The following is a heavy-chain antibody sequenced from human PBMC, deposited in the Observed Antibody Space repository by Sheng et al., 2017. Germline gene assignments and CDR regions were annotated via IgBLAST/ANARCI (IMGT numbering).Heavy chain of an antibody. CDR1: GYSISSGYY. CDR3: NFKIGGYAILDYGMDV. D-gene: IGHD2-8*01. Sequence: QVQLQESGPGLVKPSETLSLTCAVSGYSISSGYYWGWIRQPPGKGLELIGSIYHSGSTYYNPSLKSRVTISVDTSKNQFSLKLSSVTAADTAVYYCNFKIGGYAILDYGMDVWGQGTTVTVSS. CDR2: IYHSGST. V-gene: IGHV4-38-2*01. J-gene: IGHJ6*02.